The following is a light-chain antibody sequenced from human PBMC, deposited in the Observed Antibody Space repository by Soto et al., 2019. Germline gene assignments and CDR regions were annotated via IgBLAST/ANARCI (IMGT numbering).Light chain of an antibody. V-gene: IGKV3-15*01. CDR1: QSISSD. Sequence: IVTTQSPATLPLSPGVRPTLSCRASQSISSDLVWYQQNPGQAPRLLLFGAATRAPGIPARFSGSGSGTEFTLTISSLQSEDFAVYPCQQYHIWPSWTFGQGTKVDI. CDR2: GAA. J-gene: IGKJ1*01. CDR3: QQYHIWPSWT.